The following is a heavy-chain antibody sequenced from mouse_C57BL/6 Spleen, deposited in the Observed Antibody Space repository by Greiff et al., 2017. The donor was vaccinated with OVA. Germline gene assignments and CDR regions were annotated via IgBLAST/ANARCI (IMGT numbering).Heavy chain of an antibody. Sequence: EVQVVESGGDLVKPGGSLKLSCAASGFTFSSYGMSWVRQTPDKRLEWVATISSGGSYTYYPDSVKGRFTISRDNAKNTLYLQMSSLKSEDTAMYYCARQEYYGNYGAMDYWGQGTSVTVSS. CDR1: GFTFSSYG. J-gene: IGHJ4*01. V-gene: IGHV5-6*01. CDR2: ISSGGSYT. CDR3: ARQEYYGNYGAMDY. D-gene: IGHD2-1*01.